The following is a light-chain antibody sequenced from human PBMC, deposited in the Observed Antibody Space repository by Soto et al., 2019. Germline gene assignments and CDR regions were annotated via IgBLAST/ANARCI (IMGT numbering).Light chain of an antibody. CDR1: SSDVGGSNY. CDR3: SSYTSSNTPVV. V-gene: IGLV2-14*01. Sequence: QSALTQPASVSGSPGQSITISCTGTSSDVGGSNYVSWYQQHPGKAPKLMIYEVSNRPSGVSNRFSGSKSGNTASLTISGLQAEDEADYYCSSYTSSNTPVVFGGGTKLTVL. J-gene: IGLJ2*01. CDR2: EVS.